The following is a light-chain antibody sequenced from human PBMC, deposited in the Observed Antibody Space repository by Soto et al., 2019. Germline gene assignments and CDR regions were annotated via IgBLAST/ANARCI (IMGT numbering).Light chain of an antibody. Sequence: QPVLTQPPSASGTPGQRVTISCSGSSSNIGSNYVNWYQQLPGTAPKLLIHTNNQRPSGVPDRFSGSKSGTSASLAISGLQSEDEADYYCAAWDGSLMLVFGTGTKLTVL. J-gene: IGLJ1*01. CDR2: TNN. CDR3: AAWDGSLMLV. CDR1: SSNIGSNY. V-gene: IGLV1-44*01.